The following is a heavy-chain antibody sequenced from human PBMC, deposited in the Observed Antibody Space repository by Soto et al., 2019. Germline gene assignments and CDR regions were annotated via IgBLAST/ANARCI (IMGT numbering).Heavy chain of an antibody. CDR3: DRGDILTGSLFDY. D-gene: IGHD3-9*01. CDR2: IYHSGST. CDR1: GGSISSCDYY. Sequence: SETLARTCSVAGGSISSCDYYCSWIRQHPVKVLEWIGYIYHSGSTYYNPSLKSRVTISVDRSKNQFSLKLSSVTAADTAVYYCDRGDILTGSLFDYWGHGTLVTDSS. J-gene: IGHJ4*01. V-gene: IGHV4-30-2*01.